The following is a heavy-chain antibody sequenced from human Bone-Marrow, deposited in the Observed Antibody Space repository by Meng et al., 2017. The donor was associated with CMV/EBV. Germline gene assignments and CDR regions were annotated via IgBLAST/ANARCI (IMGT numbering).Heavy chain of an antibody. CDR3: ARSPSIDCGGDCYSDY. Sequence: SLKISCAASGFTFSSYAMHWVRQAPGKGLEWVAVISYDGSNKYYADSVKGRFTISRDNSKNTLYLQMNSLRAEDTAVYYCARSPSIDCGGDCYSDYWGQGTLVTVSS. CDR2: ISYDGSNK. V-gene: IGHV3-30-3*01. D-gene: IGHD2-21*01. J-gene: IGHJ4*02. CDR1: GFTFSSYA.